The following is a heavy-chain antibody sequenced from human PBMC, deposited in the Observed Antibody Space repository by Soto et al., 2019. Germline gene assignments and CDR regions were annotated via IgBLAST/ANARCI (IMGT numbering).Heavy chain of an antibody. J-gene: IGHJ4*02. CDR2: IKRDASEK. CDR1: GFAFGNYW. Sequence: EVPLVESGGGLVQPGGSLRLSCAASGFAFGNYWMSWVRQVPGKGLEWLGTIKRDASEKKYVDSVRGRFTMSRDNATNSLYLQMDSLRGEDTAVYYCARASGYGSASSVNHDLDYWGQGTLVIVSS. V-gene: IGHV3-7*01. CDR3: ARASGYGSASSVNHDLDY. D-gene: IGHD3-10*01.